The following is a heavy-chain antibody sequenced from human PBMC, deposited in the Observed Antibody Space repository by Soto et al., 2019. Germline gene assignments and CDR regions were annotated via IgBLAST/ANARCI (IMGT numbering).Heavy chain of an antibody. J-gene: IGHJ5*02. D-gene: IGHD2-15*01. CDR2: IYYSGST. CDR3: ARFYCSGGSCYSGWFDP. Sequence: PSETLSLTCTVSGGSISSSSYYWGWIRQPPGKGLEWIGSIYYSGSTYYNPSLKSRVTISVDTSKNQFSLKLSSVTAADTAVYYCARFYCSGGSCYSGWFDPWGQGTLVTVSS. V-gene: IGHV4-39*01. CDR1: GGSISSSSYY.